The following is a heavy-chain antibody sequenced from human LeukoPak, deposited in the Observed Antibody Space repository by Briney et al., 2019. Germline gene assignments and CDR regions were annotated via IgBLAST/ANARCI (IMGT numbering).Heavy chain of an antibody. D-gene: IGHD3-22*01. CDR1: GITFSSYA. J-gene: IGHJ4*02. CDR3: ARDETYDYESNGYLDF. Sequence: GGSLRLSCAASGITFSSYAMSWVRQAPGKGLEWVANIRHDGSETYYVDSLRGRFTISRDNAKNLVYLQMSSLRAEDTAIYYCARDETYDYESNGYLDFWGQGTVVTVSS. CDR2: IRHDGSET. V-gene: IGHV3-7*01.